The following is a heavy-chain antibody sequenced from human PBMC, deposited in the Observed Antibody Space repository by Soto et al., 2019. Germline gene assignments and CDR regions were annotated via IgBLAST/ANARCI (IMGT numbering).Heavy chain of an antibody. CDR2: IFHSGST. CDR1: GDSISSSIW. CDR3: VGGRDGYNSRYDY. J-gene: IGHJ4*01. D-gene: IGHD5-12*01. V-gene: IGHV4-4*02. Sequence: SETLSLTCAVSGDSISSSIWWSWLRQPPGKGLEWIGEIFHSGSTNYNPSLKSRVAMSVDTSKNQFSLNLRSVTAADTAVYYCVGGRDGYNSRYDYWGQGTLVTVSS.